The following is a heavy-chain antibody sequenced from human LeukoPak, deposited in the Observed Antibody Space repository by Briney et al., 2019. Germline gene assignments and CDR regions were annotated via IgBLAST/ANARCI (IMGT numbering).Heavy chain of an antibody. CDR2: IDKIGVGT. V-gene: IGHV3-23*01. Sequence: GGSLRLSCAASGFTFSSFAMSWLRQAPGKGLEWVSSIDKIGVGTYYADSVRGRFTISRDNSKNTLFLQMNSLRAEDSAVYYCAKDYVVGSIDYWGQGTLVTVSS. CDR1: GFTFSSFA. CDR3: AKDYVVGSIDY. D-gene: IGHD2-21*01. J-gene: IGHJ4*02.